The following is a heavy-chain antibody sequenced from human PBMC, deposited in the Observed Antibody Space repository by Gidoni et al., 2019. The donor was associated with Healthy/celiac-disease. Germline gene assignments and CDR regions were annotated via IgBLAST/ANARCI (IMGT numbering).Heavy chain of an antibody. CDR1: GFTFDDYA. D-gene: IGHD7-27*01. J-gene: IGHJ5*02. Sequence: EVQLVESGGGWVQPGRSLRLSCAASGFTFDDYAMHWVRQASGKGLEWGSGISLNCGSIGYADSVKGRFTISRDNAKNSLYLQMNSLRAEDTALYYCAKDFLKLGMTNWFDPWGQGTLVTVSS. CDR2: ISLNCGSI. CDR3: AKDFLKLGMTNWFDP. V-gene: IGHV3-9*01.